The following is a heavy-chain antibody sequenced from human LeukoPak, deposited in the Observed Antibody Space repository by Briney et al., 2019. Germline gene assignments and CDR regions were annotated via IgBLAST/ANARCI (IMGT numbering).Heavy chain of an antibody. J-gene: IGHJ4*02. D-gene: IGHD3-22*01. CDR3: AKELRYYDSSGYYDDY. CDR1: GFTFSSYG. V-gene: IGHV3-30*02. CDR2: IRYDGSKK. Sequence: GGSLRLSXAASGFTFSSYGMHWVRQAPGKGLEGVAFIRYDGSKKYYADSVKGRFTISRDNSKNTLYLQMNSLRAEDAAVYYCAKELRYYDSSGYYDDYWGQGTLVTVSS.